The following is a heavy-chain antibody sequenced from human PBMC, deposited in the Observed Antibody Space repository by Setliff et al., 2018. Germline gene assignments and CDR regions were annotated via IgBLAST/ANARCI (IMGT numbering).Heavy chain of an antibody. V-gene: IGHV4-39*07. CDR3: ARDFELLENYDIRGVFFDY. Sequence: ETLSLTCTVSGGSISSGVYYWAWIRQPPGKGLEWIGRIYYRGDTYYNASLKSRLTLSADTSKNQVSLRLRPVTAADTAVYFCARDFELLENYDIRGVFFDYWGQGTLVTVSS. D-gene: IGHD3-9*01. CDR1: GGSISSGVYY. CDR2: IYYRGDT. J-gene: IGHJ4*01.